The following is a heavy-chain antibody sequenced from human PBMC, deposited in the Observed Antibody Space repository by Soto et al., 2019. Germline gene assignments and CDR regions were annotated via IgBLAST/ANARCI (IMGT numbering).Heavy chain of an antibody. V-gene: IGHV4-34*01. Sequence: PSETLSLTCAVYGGSFSGYYWSWIRQPPGKGLEWIGEINHSGSTNYNPSLKSRVTISVDTSKNQFSLKLSSVTAADTAVYYCARGQQQLYYYYYLDVSGKGSTVIVSS. CDR2: INHSGST. D-gene: IGHD6-13*01. J-gene: IGHJ6*03. CDR1: GGSFSGYY. CDR3: ARGQQQLYYYYYLDV.